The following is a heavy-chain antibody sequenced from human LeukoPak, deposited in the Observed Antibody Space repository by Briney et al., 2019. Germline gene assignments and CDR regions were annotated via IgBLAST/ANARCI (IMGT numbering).Heavy chain of an antibody. J-gene: IGHJ4*02. Sequence: GGSLRLSCAASGFTFSSYWMHWVRQTPGKGLVWVSRINSDGGNTNYADSVKGRFTVSRDNAKNTLYLQINSLRVEDTALYYCVRGGSSVSFDYWGQGTLVGVSS. D-gene: IGHD3-10*01. CDR1: GFTFSSYW. CDR3: VRGGSSVSFDY. CDR2: INSDGGNT. V-gene: IGHV3-74*01.